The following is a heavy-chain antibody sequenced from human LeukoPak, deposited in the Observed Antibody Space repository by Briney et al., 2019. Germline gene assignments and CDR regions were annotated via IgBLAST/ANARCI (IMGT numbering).Heavy chain of an antibody. CDR1: GFTFSRHS. CDR3: ARRIVVVYHDAFDI. D-gene: IGHD3-22*01. V-gene: IGHV3-21*04. CDR2: ISSSSYI. J-gene: IGHJ3*02. Sequence: GGSLRLSCAASGFTFSRHSINWVRQAPGKGLEWVSSISSSSYIYYADSVKGRFTISRDNAKNSLYLQMNSLRAEDTAVYYCARRIVVVYHDAFDIWGQGTMVTVSS.